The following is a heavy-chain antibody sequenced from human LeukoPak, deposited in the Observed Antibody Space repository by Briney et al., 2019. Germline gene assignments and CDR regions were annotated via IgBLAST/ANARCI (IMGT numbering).Heavy chain of an antibody. J-gene: IGHJ6*04. CDR1: EFTFSSYG. D-gene: IGHD3-10*02. V-gene: IGHV3-48*04. Sequence: GGSLRLSCAASEFTFSSYGMHWVRQAPGKGLEWVSYISSSGSTIYYADSVKGRFTISRDNAKNSLHLQMNSLRAEDTAVYYCAELGITMIGGVWGKGTTVTISS. CDR3: AELGITMIGGV. CDR2: ISSSGSTI.